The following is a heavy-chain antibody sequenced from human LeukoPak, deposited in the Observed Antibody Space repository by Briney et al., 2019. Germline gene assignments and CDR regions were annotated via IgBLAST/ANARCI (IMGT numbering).Heavy chain of an antibody. CDR3: AKDRRGYSYGYIDY. CDR1: GNYW. D-gene: IGHD5-18*01. CDR2: INSDGSWT. J-gene: IGHJ4*02. Sequence: GGSLRLSCAASGNYWMHWVRQAPGKGLVWVSHINSDGSWTSYADSVKGRFTISRDNSKNTLYLQMNSLRAEDTTVYYCAKDRRGYSYGYIDYWGQGTLVTVSS. V-gene: IGHV3-74*01.